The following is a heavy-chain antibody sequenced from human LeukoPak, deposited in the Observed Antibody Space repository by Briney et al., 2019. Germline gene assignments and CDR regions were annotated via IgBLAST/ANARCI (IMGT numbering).Heavy chain of an antibody. D-gene: IGHD6-13*01. CDR1: GFTFSSYA. V-gene: IGHV3-30-3*01. Sequence: GRSLRLSCAASGFTFSSYAMHWVRQAPGKGLEWVAVISYDGSNKYYADSVKGRFTISRDNSKNTLYLQMNSLRAEDMAVYYCARRRIAAAGTLMDPWGQGTLVTVSS. CDR2: ISYDGSNK. J-gene: IGHJ5*02. CDR3: ARRRIAAAGTLMDP.